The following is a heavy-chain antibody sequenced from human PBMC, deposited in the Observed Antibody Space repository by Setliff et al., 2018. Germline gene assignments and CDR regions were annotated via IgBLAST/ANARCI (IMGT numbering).Heavy chain of an antibody. CDR2: IHHSGKA. Sequence: SGTLSLTCAVSGFSISSGYYWCWSRQPPGKGVEWIVNIHHSGKAYYNPSLKSRVTMSLDTSRKQYSLKLTSVTAADTAVYYCVRDAGDGYGVDAYAAGGFDIWGQGTMVTVSS. V-gene: IGHV4-38-2*02. CDR3: VRDAGDGYGVDAYAAGGFDI. D-gene: IGHD4-17*01. J-gene: IGHJ3*02. CDR1: GFSISSGYY.